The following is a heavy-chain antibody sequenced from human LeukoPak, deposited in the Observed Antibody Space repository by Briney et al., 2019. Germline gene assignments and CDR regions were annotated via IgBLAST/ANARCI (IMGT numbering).Heavy chain of an antibody. D-gene: IGHD3-10*01. CDR3: AKDHHYYGSGSYLKIDY. Sequence: GGSLRLSCAASGSTFSSYGMHWVRQAPGKGLEWVAFIRYDGSNKYYADSVKGRFTISRDNSKNTLYLQMNSLRAEDTAVYYCAKDHHYYGSGSYLKIDYWGQGTLVTVSS. CDR1: GSTFSSYG. V-gene: IGHV3-30*02. CDR2: IRYDGSNK. J-gene: IGHJ4*02.